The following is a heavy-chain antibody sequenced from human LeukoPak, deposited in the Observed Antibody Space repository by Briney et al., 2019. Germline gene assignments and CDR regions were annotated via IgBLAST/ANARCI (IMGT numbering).Heavy chain of an antibody. V-gene: IGHV3-30*04. CDR2: ISYDGSNK. Sequence: GGSLRLSSAASGFTFSSYAMHWVRQAPGKGLEWVAVISYDGSNKYYADSVKGRFTISRDNSKNTLYLQMNSLRAEDTAVYYCARDGGYENTYYFDYWGQGTLVTVSS. CDR1: GFTFSSYA. CDR3: ARDGGYENTYYFDY. J-gene: IGHJ4*02. D-gene: IGHD5-12*01.